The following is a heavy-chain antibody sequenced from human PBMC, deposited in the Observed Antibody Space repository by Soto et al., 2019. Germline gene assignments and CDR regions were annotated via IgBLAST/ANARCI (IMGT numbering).Heavy chain of an antibody. J-gene: IGHJ5*02. V-gene: IGHV4-31*03. CDR1: GGSISSGGYY. Sequence: PSETLSLTCTVSGGSISSGGYYWSWIRQHPGKGLEWIGYIYYSGSTYYNPSLKSRVTISVDTSKNQFSLKLSSVTAADTAVYYCARYIRPPPAAIQDSHWFDPWGQGTLVTVSS. D-gene: IGHD2-2*01. CDR3: ARYIRPPPAAIQDSHWFDP. CDR2: IYYSGST.